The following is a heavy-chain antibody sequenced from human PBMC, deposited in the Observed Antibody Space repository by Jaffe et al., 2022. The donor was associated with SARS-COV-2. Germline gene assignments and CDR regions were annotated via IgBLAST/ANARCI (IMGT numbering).Heavy chain of an antibody. J-gene: IGHJ4*02. CDR2: VDWDDDK. CDR1: GFSLRRSGMC. D-gene: IGHD2-2*01. Sequence: QVTLRESGPALVKPTQTLTLTCTFSGFSLRRSGMCVSWIRQPPGKALEWLALVDWDDDKYYNTSLKTRLTISRDTSKKQVVLTMTNMDPVDTATYYCARGSGASCYVFDDWGQGTLVTVSS. CDR3: ARGSGASCYVFDD. V-gene: IGHV2-70*01.